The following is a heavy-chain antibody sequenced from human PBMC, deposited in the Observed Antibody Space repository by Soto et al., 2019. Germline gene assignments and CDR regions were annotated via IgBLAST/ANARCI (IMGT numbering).Heavy chain of an antibody. V-gene: IGHV1-2*02. CDR3: ANDKVAFDM. D-gene: IGHD3-9*01. J-gene: IGHJ3*02. CDR2: INTKTGGT. CDR1: GYIFTGYY. Sequence: ASVKVSCKASGYIFTGYYIHWVRQAPGQGPEWMGWINTKTGGTKYAQKFQGRVTMTRDTSINTAYMEVSRLRSDDTDGSYCANDKVAFDMWGQGTMVTVSS.